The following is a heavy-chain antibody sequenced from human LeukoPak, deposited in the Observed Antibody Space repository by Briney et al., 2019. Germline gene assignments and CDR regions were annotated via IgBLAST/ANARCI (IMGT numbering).Heavy chain of an antibody. CDR2: IYSGGST. CDR3: ARDLVGALNY. CDR1: GFTVSNNY. J-gene: IGHJ4*02. V-gene: IGHV3-66*01. Sequence: GGSLRLSCAASGFTVSNNYMTWVRQAPGKGLEWVSLIYSGGSTYYADSVKGRFTISRDNSKNTVYLQMNSLRAEDTAVYYCARDLVGALNYWGQGTLVTVSS. D-gene: IGHD1-26*01.